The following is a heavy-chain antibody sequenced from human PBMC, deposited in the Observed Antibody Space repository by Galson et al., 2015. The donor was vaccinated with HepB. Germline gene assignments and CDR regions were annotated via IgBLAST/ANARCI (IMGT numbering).Heavy chain of an antibody. Sequence: SLRLSCAASGFSFSRYGLNWVRQAPGKELEWVSYISSSSTYIFYAESVMGRFTISRDNSKNSLYMEMSSLRAEDTAVYYCASEGYSMGYFLGWGQGTLVTVSS. J-gene: IGHJ4*02. CDR2: ISSSSTYI. V-gene: IGHV3-21*01. CDR1: GFSFSRYG. CDR3: ASEGYSMGYFLG. D-gene: IGHD6-13*01.